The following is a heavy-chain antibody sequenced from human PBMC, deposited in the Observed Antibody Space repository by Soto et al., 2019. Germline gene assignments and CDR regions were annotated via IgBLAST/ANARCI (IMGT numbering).Heavy chain of an antibody. Sequence: EVQLVESGGGLVKPGGSLRLSCATSGFTFSNTWMNWVRQAPGKGLEWVGRILSKTDGGTIDYAAPVKGRFTISRDDSKNTLYLQMNRLKIEDTAVYYCTSLYGAWPVDFWGQGTLVTVSS. D-gene: IGHD4-17*01. V-gene: IGHV3-15*01. CDR1: GFTFSNTW. CDR3: TSLYGAWPVDF. CDR2: ILSKTDGGTI. J-gene: IGHJ4*02.